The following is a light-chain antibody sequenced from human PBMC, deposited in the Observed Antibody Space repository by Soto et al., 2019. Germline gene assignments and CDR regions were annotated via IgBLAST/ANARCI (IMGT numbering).Light chain of an antibody. V-gene: IGLV2-23*02. CDR1: SDIGNYNL. Sequence: QSALTQPASVCGSPGQSVTISCSGSDIGNYNLVSWYQHLPGRAPKLLIFEVTMRPSGISDRFSGSKSASTASLKISGLQAEDEGDYYCASYAGSRTYVFGSGTKVTVL. CDR2: EVT. CDR3: ASYAGSRTYV. J-gene: IGLJ1*01.